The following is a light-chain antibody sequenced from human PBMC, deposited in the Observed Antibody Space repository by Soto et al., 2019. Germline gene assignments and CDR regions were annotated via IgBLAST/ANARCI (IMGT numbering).Light chain of an antibody. CDR3: QQHGSSPWT. J-gene: IGKJ1*01. CDR2: GAS. Sequence: EIVLTQSPGTPSLSPGERATLSCRASQSVSSSYLAWYQQKPGQAPRLLIYGASSRATGIPDRFSGSGSGTDFTLTISRLEPEDFAVYHCQQHGSSPWTFGQGTKVEIK. V-gene: IGKV3-20*01. CDR1: QSVSSSY.